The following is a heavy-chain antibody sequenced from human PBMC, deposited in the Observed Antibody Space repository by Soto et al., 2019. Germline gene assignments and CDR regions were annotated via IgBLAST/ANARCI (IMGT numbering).Heavy chain of an antibody. CDR2: ISGSGSST. J-gene: IGHJ3*02. V-gene: IGHV3-23*01. CDR1: GFTFSSYA. Sequence: GGSLRLSCAASGFTFSSYAMSWVRQAPGKGLEWVSAISGSGSSTYYADAVKGRFTISRDNSKNTLYLQMNSLIAEDTAVYYCANSPHHDAFDIWGQGTMVTVSS. CDR3: ANSPHHDAFDI.